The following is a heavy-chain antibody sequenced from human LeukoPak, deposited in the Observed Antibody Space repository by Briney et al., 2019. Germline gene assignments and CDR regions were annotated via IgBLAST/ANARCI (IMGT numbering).Heavy chain of an antibody. CDR3: ARRRMAARPLDY. J-gene: IGHJ4*02. CDR1: GYTFTGYY. CDR2: INPNSGGT. V-gene: IGHV1-2*02. Sequence: ASVKVSCKASGYTFTGYYMHWVRQAPGQGLEWMGWINPNSGGTNYAQKFQGRVTMTRDTSISTAYMELSRLRSDDTAVYYCARRRMAARPLDYWGQGTLVTVSS. D-gene: IGHD6-6*01.